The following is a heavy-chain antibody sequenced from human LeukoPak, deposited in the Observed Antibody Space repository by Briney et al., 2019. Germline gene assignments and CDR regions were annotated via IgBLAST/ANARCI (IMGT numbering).Heavy chain of an antibody. D-gene: IGHD3-22*01. CDR2: ISSSGSTI. CDR3: ARDYYDSSGYYYGRALAFDY. CDR1: GFTFDDYA. J-gene: IGHJ4*02. V-gene: IGHV3-48*03. Sequence: PGGSLRLSCAASGFTFDDYAMNWVRQAPGKGLEWVSYISSSGSTIYYADSVKGRFTISRDNAKNSLYLQMNSLRAEDTAVYYCARDYYDSSGYYYGRALAFDYWGQGTLVTVSS.